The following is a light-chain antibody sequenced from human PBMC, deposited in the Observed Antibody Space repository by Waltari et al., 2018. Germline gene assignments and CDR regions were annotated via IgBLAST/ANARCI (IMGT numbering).Light chain of an antibody. J-gene: IGKJ1*01. CDR1: PSVLYSSNNKNY. Sequence: DIVMTQSPDSLAVSLGERATINCKSSPSVLYSSNNKNYLAWYQQKPGQPPKLLIDWASTRESGVPDRFSGSGSGTDFTLTISSLQAEDVAVYYCQQYYSTPQTFGQGTKVEIK. CDR3: QQYYSTPQT. CDR2: WAS. V-gene: IGKV4-1*01.